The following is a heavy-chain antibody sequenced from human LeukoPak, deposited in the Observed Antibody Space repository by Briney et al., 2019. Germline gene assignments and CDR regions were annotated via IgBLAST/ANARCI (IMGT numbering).Heavy chain of an antibody. V-gene: IGHV3-74*01. CDR2: MNTDGRNI. D-gene: IGHD2-15*01. CDR1: GFTFRTYW. CDR3: ARENWYLDN. J-gene: IGHJ4*02. Sequence: GGSLRLSCAASGFTFRTYWMHWVRQVPGKGLVWVSRMNTDGRNIGYADSVKGRFTISRDNAKNTLYLQVNSLRAEDTAVYYCARENWYLDNWGQGTLVTVSS.